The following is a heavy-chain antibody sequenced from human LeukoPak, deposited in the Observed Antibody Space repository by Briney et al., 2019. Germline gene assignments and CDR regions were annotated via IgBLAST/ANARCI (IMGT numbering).Heavy chain of an antibody. CDR1: GFTFSSYG. CDR3: AKPSTVGATTGFFDY. Sequence: PGGSLRLSCAASGFTFSSYGMHWVRQAPGKGLEWVAFIRYDGSNKYYADSVKGRFTISRDNSKNTLYLQMNSLRAEDTAVYYCAKPSTVGATTGFFDYWGQGTLVTVSS. CDR2: IRYDGSNK. D-gene: IGHD1-26*01. J-gene: IGHJ4*02. V-gene: IGHV3-30*02.